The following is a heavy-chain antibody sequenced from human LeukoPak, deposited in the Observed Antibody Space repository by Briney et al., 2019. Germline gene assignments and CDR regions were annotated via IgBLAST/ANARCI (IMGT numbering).Heavy chain of an antibody. D-gene: IGHD3-22*01. CDR2: IYYSGST. J-gene: IGHJ3*02. CDR1: GGSISSYY. V-gene: IGHV4-59*08. CDR3: ARHLYYYDSSGFRTSRGDAFDI. Sequence: VKPSETLSLTCTVSGGSISSYYWSWIRQPPGKGLEWIGYIYYSGSTNYNPSLKSRVTISVDTSKNQFSLKLSSVTAADTAVYYCARHLYYYDSSGFRTSRGDAFDIWGQGTLVTVSS.